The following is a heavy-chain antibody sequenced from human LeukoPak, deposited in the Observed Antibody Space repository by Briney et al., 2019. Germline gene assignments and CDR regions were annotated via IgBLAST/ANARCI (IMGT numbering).Heavy chain of an antibody. J-gene: IGHJ5*02. CDR3: AGSAFGGGSYSFDP. D-gene: IGHD1-26*01. V-gene: IGHV4-39*07. Sequence: SETLSLTCTVSGGSISNTRNYWGWIRQPPGKGLEWIGTIYYSGSTYYNPSLKSRVTISVDTSKNQFSLKLSSVTAADTAVYYCAGSAFGGGSYSFDPWGQGTLVTVSS. CDR1: GGSISNTRNY. CDR2: IYYSGST.